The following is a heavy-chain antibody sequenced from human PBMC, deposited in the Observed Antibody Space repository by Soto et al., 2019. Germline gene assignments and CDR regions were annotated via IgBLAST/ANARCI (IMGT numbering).Heavy chain of an antibody. CDR1: GFTFSSYG. Sequence: QVQLVESGGGVVQPGRSLRLSCAASGFTFSSYGMHWVRQAPGKGLEWVAVISYDGSNKYYADSVKGRFTISRDNSKNTLYLQMNSLRAEDTAVYYCAKPALTNILTGCFGYWGQGTLVTVSS. V-gene: IGHV3-30*18. D-gene: IGHD3-9*01. CDR3: AKPALTNILTGCFGY. J-gene: IGHJ4*02. CDR2: ISYDGSNK.